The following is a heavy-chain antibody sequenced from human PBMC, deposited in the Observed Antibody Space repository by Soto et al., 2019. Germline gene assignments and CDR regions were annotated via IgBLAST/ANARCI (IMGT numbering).Heavy chain of an antibody. CDR2: ISAYNGNT. V-gene: IGHV1-18*01. Sequence: ASVKVSCKAAGYTFTSYRIGWVRQAPGQGLEWMGWISAYNGNTNYAQKLQGRVTMTTDTSTSTAYMELRSLRSDDTAVYYCARGRLRLGNWFDPWGQGTLVTVSS. J-gene: IGHJ5*02. D-gene: IGHD3-16*01. CDR3: ARGRLRLGNWFDP. CDR1: GYTFTSYR.